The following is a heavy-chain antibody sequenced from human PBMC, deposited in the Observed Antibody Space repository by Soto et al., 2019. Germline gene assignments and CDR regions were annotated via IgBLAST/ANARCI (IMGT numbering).Heavy chain of an antibody. CDR3: ARDKATVTPFDY. Sequence: GGSLRLSCAASGFTFSSYAMSWVRQAPGKGLEWVSVIYSGGSTYYADSVKGRFTISRDNSKNTLYLQMNSLRAEDTAVYYCARDKATVTPFDYWGQGTLVTVSS. CDR1: GFTFSSYA. D-gene: IGHD4-4*01. V-gene: IGHV3-66*01. J-gene: IGHJ4*02. CDR2: IYSGGST.